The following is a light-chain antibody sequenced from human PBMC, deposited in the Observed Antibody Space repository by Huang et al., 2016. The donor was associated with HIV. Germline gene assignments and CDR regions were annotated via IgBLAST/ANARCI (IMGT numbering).Light chain of an antibody. CDR1: QDISNY. J-gene: IGKJ5*01. CDR2: DAA. CDR3: QQYDNLPLT. V-gene: IGKV1-33*01. Sequence: DIQMTQSPSSLSASVGDRVTITCQASQDISNYLNWYQQKPGTAPKLLIYDAANLEKGVPSRFSGSGSGTDFTFTIRSLQPEDIATYYCQQYDNLPLTFGQGTRLEI.